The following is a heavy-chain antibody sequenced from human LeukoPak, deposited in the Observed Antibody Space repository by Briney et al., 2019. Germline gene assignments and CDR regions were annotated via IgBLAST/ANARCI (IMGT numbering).Heavy chain of an antibody. Sequence: PGGSLRLSCAASGFTFSGHNMNWVRQAPGKGLEWISFVSISSGTIYYADSVKGRFRISRDNSKNTLYLQMNSLRAEDTAVYYCAKTMGYYDSSGITDFDYWGQGTLVTVSS. J-gene: IGHJ4*02. CDR2: VSISSGTI. D-gene: IGHD3-22*01. V-gene: IGHV3-48*01. CDR1: GFTFSGHN. CDR3: AKTMGYYDSSGITDFDY.